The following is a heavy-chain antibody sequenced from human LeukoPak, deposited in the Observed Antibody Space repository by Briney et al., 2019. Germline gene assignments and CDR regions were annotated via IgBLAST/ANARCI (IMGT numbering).Heavy chain of an antibody. Sequence: SETLSLTCTVSGGSISSYYWSWIRQPPGKGLEWIGYIYYSGSTNSNPSLKSRVTISVDTSKNQFSLKLSSVTAADTAVYYCACLTTADAFDIWGQGTMVTVSS. J-gene: IGHJ3*02. CDR2: IYYSGST. CDR1: GGSISSYY. V-gene: IGHV4-59*01. D-gene: IGHD3-22*01. CDR3: ACLTTADAFDI.